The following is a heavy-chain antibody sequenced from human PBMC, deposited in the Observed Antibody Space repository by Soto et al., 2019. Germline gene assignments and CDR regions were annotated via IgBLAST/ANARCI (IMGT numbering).Heavy chain of an antibody. J-gene: IGHJ5*02. CDR2: IIPIFGTA. Sequence: SVKVSCKASGGTFSSYAISWVRQAPGQGLEWMGGIIPIFGTANYAQKFQGRVTITADESTSTAYMELSSLRSEDTAVYYCARDLNYYDSSGYLSSGPWGQGTLVTVSS. D-gene: IGHD3-22*01. CDR3: ARDLNYYDSSGYLSSGP. V-gene: IGHV1-69*13. CDR1: GGTFSSYA.